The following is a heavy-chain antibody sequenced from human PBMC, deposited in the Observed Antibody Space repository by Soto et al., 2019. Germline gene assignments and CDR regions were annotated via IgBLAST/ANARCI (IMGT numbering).Heavy chain of an antibody. V-gene: IGHV4-38-2*02. Sequence: SETLSLSCTVSGDSIISMYHGAWIRQPPGRSLEWIASIFHTGTTYYTPSLKSRVTISVDTSKNQFSLKLSSVTAADTAVYYCARGQEPYYYYGMDVWGQGTTVTVSS. CDR1: GDSIISMYH. D-gene: IGHD1-1*01. J-gene: IGHJ6*02. CDR3: ARGQEPYYYYGMDV. CDR2: IFHTGTT.